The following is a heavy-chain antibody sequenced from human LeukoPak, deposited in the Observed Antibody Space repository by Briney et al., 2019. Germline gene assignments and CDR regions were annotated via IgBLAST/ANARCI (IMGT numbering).Heavy chain of an antibody. CDR3: ARAMDYYDSSGYYRSYYFDY. CDR2: TYTSGST. V-gene: IGHV4-4*07. CDR1: GGSISSYY. Sequence: SETLSLTCTVSGGSISSYYWSWIRQPAGKGLEWIGRTYTSGSTNYNPSLKIRVTMSLDTPKNQFSLKLSSVTAADTAVYYCARAMDYYDSSGYYRSYYFDYWGQGTLVTVSS. D-gene: IGHD3-22*01. J-gene: IGHJ4*02.